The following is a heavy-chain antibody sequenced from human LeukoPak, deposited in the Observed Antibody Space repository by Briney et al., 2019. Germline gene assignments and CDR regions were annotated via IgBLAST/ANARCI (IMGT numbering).Heavy chain of an antibody. V-gene: IGHV4-59*01. D-gene: IGHD2-15*01. CDR2: IYYSGST. CDR1: GGSISSYY. J-gene: IGHJ6*03. CDR3: ARVRVVPKGRYYYYYMDV. Sequence: SETLSFTCTVSGGSISSYYWSWIRQPPGKGLEWIGYIYYSGSTNYNPSLKSRVTISVDTSKNQFSLKLSSVTAADTAVYYCARVRVVPKGRYYYYYMDVWGKGTTVTVSS.